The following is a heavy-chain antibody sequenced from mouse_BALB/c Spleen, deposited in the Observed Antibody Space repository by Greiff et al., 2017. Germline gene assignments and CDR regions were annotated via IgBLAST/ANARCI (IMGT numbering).Heavy chain of an antibody. CDR2: IWAGGST. CDR3: ARERDGNYRYFDV. D-gene: IGHD2-1*01. Sequence: VKVVESGPGLVAPSQSLSITCTVSGFSLTSYGVHWVRQPPGKGLEWLGVIWAGGSTNYNSALMSRLSISKDNSKSQVFLKMNSLQTDDTAMYYCARERDGNYRYFDVWGAGTTVTVSS. V-gene: IGHV2-9*02. CDR1: GFSLTSYG. J-gene: IGHJ1*01.